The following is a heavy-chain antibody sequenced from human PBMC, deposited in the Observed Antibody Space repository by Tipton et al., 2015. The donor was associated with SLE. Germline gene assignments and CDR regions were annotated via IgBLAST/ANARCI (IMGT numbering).Heavy chain of an antibody. CDR2: INHSGST. D-gene: IGHD3-3*01. Sequence: TLSLTCAVYGGSFSGYYWSWIRQPPGKGLEWIGEINHSGSTNYNPSLKRRVTISVNTSKNQFSLKLSSVTAADTAVYYCARDQGDLRFFDYWGQGTLVTVSS. CDR1: GGSFSGYY. J-gene: IGHJ4*02. V-gene: IGHV4-34*01. CDR3: ARDQGDLRFFDY.